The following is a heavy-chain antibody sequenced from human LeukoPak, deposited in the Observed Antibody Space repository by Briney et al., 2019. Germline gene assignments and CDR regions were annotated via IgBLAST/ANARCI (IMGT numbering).Heavy chain of an antibody. CDR1: GGSISSSSYY. CDR3: ARDGITMVRGARYYYYMDV. V-gene: IGHV4-39*07. J-gene: IGHJ6*03. CDR2: IYYSGST. Sequence: SETLSLTCTVSGGSISSSSYYWGWIRQPPGKGLEWIGSIYYSGSTYYNPSLKSRVTISVDTSKNQFSLKLSSVTAADTAVYYCARDGITMVRGARYYYYMDVWGKGTTVTVSS. D-gene: IGHD3-10*01.